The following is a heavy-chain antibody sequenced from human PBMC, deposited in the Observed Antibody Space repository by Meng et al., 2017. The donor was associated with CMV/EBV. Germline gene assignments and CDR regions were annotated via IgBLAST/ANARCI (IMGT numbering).Heavy chain of an antibody. CDR3: AKAFTRPTYYYDSSGHPDAFDI. V-gene: IGHV3-23*01. Sequence: GESLKISCAASGFTFSSYAMSWVRQAPGKGLEWVSAISGSGGSTYYADSVKGRFTISRDNSKNTLYLQMNGLRAEDTAVYYCAKAFTRPTYYYDSSGHPDAFDIWGQGTMVTVSS. D-gene: IGHD3-22*01. CDR1: GFTFSSYA. CDR2: ISGSGGST. J-gene: IGHJ3*02.